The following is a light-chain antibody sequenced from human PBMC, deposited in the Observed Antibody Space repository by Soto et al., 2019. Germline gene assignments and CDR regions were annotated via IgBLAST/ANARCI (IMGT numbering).Light chain of an antibody. J-gene: IGKJ4*01. CDR2: DAS. Sequence: EILLTQSPCTLSLSPGERATLSCRASQSVSRYLAWYQQKPGQAPRLLIYDASNRATGIPARFSGSGSGTDFTLTISRLEPEDFAMYYCQQYSSFPLTFGGGTKVDIK. CDR3: QQYSSFPLT. CDR1: QSVSRY. V-gene: IGKV3-20*01.